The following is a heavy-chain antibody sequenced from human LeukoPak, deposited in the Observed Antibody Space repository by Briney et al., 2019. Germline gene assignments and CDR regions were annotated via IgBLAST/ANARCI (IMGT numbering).Heavy chain of an antibody. J-gene: IGHJ6*02. V-gene: IGHV4-59*01. CDR2: IYYSGST. CDR3: ARFQGRPVERLCYGMDV. CDR1: GGFISSFY. Sequence: SETLSLTCGVSGGFISSFYWSWMRQPPGKGLEWIGCIYYSGSTNYHPSLNSRVTISEDTSKNQISLRLSSVTAADTAMYYWARFQGRPVERLCYGMDVWGQGTTVTVSS. D-gene: IGHD4/OR15-4a*01.